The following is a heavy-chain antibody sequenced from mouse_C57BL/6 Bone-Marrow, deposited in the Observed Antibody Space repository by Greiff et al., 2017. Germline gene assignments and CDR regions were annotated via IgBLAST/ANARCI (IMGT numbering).Heavy chain of an antibody. J-gene: IGHJ2*01. Sequence: EVQLQQSGAELVRPGASVKLSCTASGFNIKDYYMHWVKQRPEQGLEWIGRIDPEDGDTEYAPKFQGKATMTADTSSNTAYLQLSSLTSEDTAVYYCTVYYYGSSPYYFDYGCQGTTLTVSS. CDR2: IDPEDGDT. V-gene: IGHV14-1*01. D-gene: IGHD1-1*01. CDR1: GFNIKDYY. CDR3: TVYYYGSSPYYFDY.